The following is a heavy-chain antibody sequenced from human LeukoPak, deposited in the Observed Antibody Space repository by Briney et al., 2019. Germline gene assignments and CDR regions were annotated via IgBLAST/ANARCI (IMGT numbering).Heavy chain of an antibody. CDR3: AKVRQLLNANWFDP. Sequence: GGSLRLSCAASGFTFSSYAMSWVRQAPGKGREWVSAISGSGGSTYYADSVKGRFTISRDNSKNTLYLQMNSLRAEDTAVYYCAKVRQLLNANWFDPWGQGTLVTVSS. CDR2: ISGSGGST. D-gene: IGHD2-2*01. J-gene: IGHJ5*02. V-gene: IGHV3-23*01. CDR1: GFTFSSYA.